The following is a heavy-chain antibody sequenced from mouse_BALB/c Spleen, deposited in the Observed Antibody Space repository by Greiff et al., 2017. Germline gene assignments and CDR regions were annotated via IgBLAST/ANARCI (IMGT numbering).Heavy chain of an antibody. Sequence: QVQLQQSGAELARPGASVKLSCKASGYTFTSYWMQWVKQRPGQGLEWIGAIYPGDGDTRYTQKFKGKATLTADKSSSTAYMQLSSLASEDSAVYYCARLRAMDYWGQGTSVTVSS. CDR1: GYTFTSYW. CDR3: ARLRAMDY. CDR2: IYPGDGDT. J-gene: IGHJ4*01. D-gene: IGHD2-4*01. V-gene: IGHV1-87*01.